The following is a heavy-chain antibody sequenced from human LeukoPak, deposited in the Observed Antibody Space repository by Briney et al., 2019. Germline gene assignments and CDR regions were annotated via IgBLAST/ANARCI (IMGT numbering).Heavy chain of an antibody. J-gene: IGHJ5*02. Sequence: SGTLSLTCAVSGGSISSSNWWSWVRQPPGKGLEWIGEIYHSGSTNYNPSLKSRVTISVDKSKNQFSLKLSSVTAADTAVYYCARAEGYDILIGYLMEWWFDPWGQGTLVTVSS. CDR2: IYHSGST. V-gene: IGHV4-4*02. D-gene: IGHD3-9*01. CDR1: GGSISSSNW. CDR3: ARAEGYDILIGYLMEWWFDP.